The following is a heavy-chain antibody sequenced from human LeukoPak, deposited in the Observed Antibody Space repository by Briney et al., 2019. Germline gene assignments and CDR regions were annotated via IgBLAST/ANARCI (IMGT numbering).Heavy chain of an antibody. CDR3: ARGPYSYDSSGAFDI. CDR1: GGSFSGYY. V-gene: IGHV4-34*01. CDR2: INHSGST. J-gene: IGHJ4*02. Sequence: SETLSLTCAVYGGSFSGYYWSWIRQPPGKGLEWIGEINHSGSTNYNPSLKSRVTISVDTSKNQFSLKLSSVTAADTAVYFCARGPYSYDSSGAFDIWGQGTLVTVSS. D-gene: IGHD3-22*01.